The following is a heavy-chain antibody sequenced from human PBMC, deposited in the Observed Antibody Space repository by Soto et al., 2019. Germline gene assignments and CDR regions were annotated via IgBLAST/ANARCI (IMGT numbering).Heavy chain of an antibody. V-gene: IGHV1-18*01. CDR2: ISAYNGNT. CDR1: GYTFTSYG. D-gene: IGHD5-18*01. Sequence: QVQLVQSGAEVKKPGASVKVSCKASGYTFTSYGISWVRQAPGQGLEWMGWISAYNGNTNNAQKLQGRVTMTTDTPTNTAYMELRSLGSDGTAGYYCASHILVGYGLEGESDWGQGTLVTVSS. CDR3: ASHILVGYGLEGESD. J-gene: IGHJ4*02.